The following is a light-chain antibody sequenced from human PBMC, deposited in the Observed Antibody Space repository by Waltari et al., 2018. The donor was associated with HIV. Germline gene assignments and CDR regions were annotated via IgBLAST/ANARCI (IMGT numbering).Light chain of an antibody. CDR1: ALPKKY. Sequence: SYELTQPPSVSVSPGQTARITCSGDALPKKYAYWYQQRSGQAPVLVIYEDSKRPSGIPEVFSGSSSVTMVTLTISGAQVEDEADYYCYSTDITSHQRVFGGGTKLTVL. CDR3: YSTDITSHQRV. V-gene: IGLV3-10*01. CDR2: EDS. J-gene: IGLJ3*02.